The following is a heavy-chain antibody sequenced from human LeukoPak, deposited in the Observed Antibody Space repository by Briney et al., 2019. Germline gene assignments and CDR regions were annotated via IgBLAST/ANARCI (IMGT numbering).Heavy chain of an antibody. D-gene: IGHD1-1*01. CDR2: IKTTLYGGTT. CDR3: TRDRRDDWNPGYYFDY. J-gene: IGHJ4*02. CDR1: GFAFGDFA. Sequence: GRSLRLSCAASGFAFGDFAMNWIRQAPGQGLEWVGFIKTTLYGGTTEYAASVKGGFTISRDDSKAIAYLQMNSLKTEDTAVYYCTRDRRDDWNPGYYFDYWGQGTLVTVSS. V-gene: IGHV3-49*03.